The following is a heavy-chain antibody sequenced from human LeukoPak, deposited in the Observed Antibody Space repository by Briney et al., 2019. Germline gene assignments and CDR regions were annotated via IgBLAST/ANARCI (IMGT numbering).Heavy chain of an antibody. CDR1: GGSISSSSYY. Sequence: SETLSLTCTVSGGSISSSSYYWGWIRQPPGKGLEWIGSIYYSGSTYYNPSLKSRVTISVDTSKNQFSLKLSSVTAADTAVYYCARQTGDYYGSGSYYGGVDYWGQGTLVTVSS. CDR3: ARQTGDYYGSGSYYGGVDY. CDR2: IYYSGST. J-gene: IGHJ4*02. V-gene: IGHV4-39*01. D-gene: IGHD3-10*01.